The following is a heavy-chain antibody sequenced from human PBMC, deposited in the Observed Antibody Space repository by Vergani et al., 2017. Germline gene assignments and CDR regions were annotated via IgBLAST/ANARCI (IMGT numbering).Heavy chain of an antibody. CDR1: GGIFSSYV. CDR3: AREGNYYDSTGFGPGGSYD. J-gene: IGHJ4*02. Sequence: QVQLVQSGAEVKKPGSSVKVSCKASGGIFSSYVISWVRQARGQGLEWMGRIIPIFGTANYAQKFQGRAIITADKSTDTAYMGLISLRPEDTAVYYCAREGNYYDSTGFGPGGSYDWGPGTLVTVSS. CDR2: IIPIFGTA. V-gene: IGHV1-69*13. D-gene: IGHD3-22*01.